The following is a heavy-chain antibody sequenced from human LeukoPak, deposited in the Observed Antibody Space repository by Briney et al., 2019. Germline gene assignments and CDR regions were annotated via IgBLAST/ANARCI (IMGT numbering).Heavy chain of an antibody. CDR1: GFTFSSYA. Sequence: RGSLRLSCAASGFTFSSYAMHWVRQAPRKGLERVAVISYDGSNKYYADSVKGRFTISRDNSKNTLYLQMNSLRAEDTAVYYCAREGGSVYYDSGGKRVHDAFDIWGQGTMVTVSS. CDR3: AREGGSVYYDSGGKRVHDAFDI. V-gene: IGHV3-30-3*01. D-gene: IGHD3-22*01. J-gene: IGHJ3*02. CDR2: ISYDGSNK.